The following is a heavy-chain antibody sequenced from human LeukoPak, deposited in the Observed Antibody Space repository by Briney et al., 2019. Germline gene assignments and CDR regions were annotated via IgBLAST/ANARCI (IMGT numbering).Heavy chain of an antibody. V-gene: IGHV4-38-2*01. D-gene: IGHD3-3*01. CDR3: ARHALYDFWSGRTYYFDY. J-gene: IGHJ4*02. CDR1: GYSISSGYY. CDR2: IYHSGST. Sequence: SETLSLTCAVSGYSISSGYYWGWIRQPPGKGLGWIGSIYHSGSTYYNPSLKSRVTISVDTSKNQFSLKLCSVTAADTAVYYCARHALYDFWSGRTYYFDYWGQGTLVTVSS.